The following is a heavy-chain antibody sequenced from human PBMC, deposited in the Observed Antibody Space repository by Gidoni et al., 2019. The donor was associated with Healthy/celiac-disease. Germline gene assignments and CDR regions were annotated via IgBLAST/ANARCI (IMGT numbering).Heavy chain of an antibody. V-gene: IGHV4-34*01. CDR3: ARAHSSSRPLWFRGFDY. Sequence: QVQLQQWGAGLLKPSETLSLTCAVSGGSFSGYYWCWIRQPPGKGLEWIGEINHSGSTNYNPSLKSRVTISVDTSKNQFSLKLSSVTAADTAVYYCARAHSSSRPLWFRGFDYWGQGTLVTVSS. D-gene: IGHD3-10*01. J-gene: IGHJ4*02. CDR1: GGSFSGYY. CDR2: INHSGST.